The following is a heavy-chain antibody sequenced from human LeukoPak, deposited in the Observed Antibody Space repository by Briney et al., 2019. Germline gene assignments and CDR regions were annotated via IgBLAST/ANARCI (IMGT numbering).Heavy chain of an antibody. D-gene: IGHD2-2*01. J-gene: IGHJ5*02. Sequence: GGSLRLSCAASGFTFSSYSMNWVRQAPGKGLEWVSYISSSSSTIYYADSVKGRFTISRDNAKNSLYLQMNSLRAEDTAVYYCARVASYCSSTSCYGNWFDPWGQGTLVTVSS. CDR1: GFTFSSYS. CDR2: ISSSSSTI. CDR3: ARVASYCSSTSCYGNWFDP. V-gene: IGHV3-48*01.